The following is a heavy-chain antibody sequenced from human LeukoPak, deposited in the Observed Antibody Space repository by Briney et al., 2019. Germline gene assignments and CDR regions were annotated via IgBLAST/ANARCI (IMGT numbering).Heavy chain of an antibody. CDR2: IYTSRNT. V-gene: IGHV4-4*07. D-gene: IGHD2-21*02. J-gene: IGHJ2*01. CDR1: GGFISGYY. CDR3: AKDPLTASAFLTGGFDL. Sequence: SESLPLTCTVSGGFISGYYWTWIRQPAGKGLEWIGRIYTSRNTKYNHSLKSRVTRLVIRSKNGFSLKLLSVTAADTAVYSGAKDPLTASAFLTGGFDLCSRGTLVTVSS.